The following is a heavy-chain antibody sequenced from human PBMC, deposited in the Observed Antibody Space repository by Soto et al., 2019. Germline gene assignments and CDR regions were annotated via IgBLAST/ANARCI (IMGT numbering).Heavy chain of an antibody. D-gene: IGHD3-22*01. J-gene: IGHJ5*02. Sequence: GGSLILSCAASGFTFSSYGMHWVRQAPGKGLEWVAVISYDGSNKYYADSVKGRFTISRDNSKNTLYLQMNSLRAEDTAVYYCAKDWYDSSPPGWFDPWGQGTLVTVSS. CDR2: ISYDGSNK. CDR3: AKDWYDSSPPGWFDP. V-gene: IGHV3-30*18. CDR1: GFTFSSYG.